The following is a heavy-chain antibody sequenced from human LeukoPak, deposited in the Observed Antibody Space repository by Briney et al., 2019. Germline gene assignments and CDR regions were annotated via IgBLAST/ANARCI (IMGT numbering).Heavy chain of an antibody. V-gene: IGHV1-18*01. J-gene: IGHJ5*02. CDR3: ARDKMDIVVVPAAISEEMVSWFDP. D-gene: IGHD2-2*02. CDR1: GYTFTSYG. CDR2: ISAYNGNT. Sequence: GASVKVSCKASGYTFTSYGISWVRQAPGQGLEWMEWISAYNGNTNYAQKLQGRVIMTTDTSTSTAYMELRSLRSDDTAVYYCARDKMDIVVVPAAISEEMVSWFDPWGQGTLVTVSS.